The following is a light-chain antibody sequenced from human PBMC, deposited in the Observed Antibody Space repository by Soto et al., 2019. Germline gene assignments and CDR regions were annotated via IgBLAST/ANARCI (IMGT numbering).Light chain of an antibody. J-gene: IGKJ2*01. CDR1: QSVSSSY. V-gene: IGKV3-20*01. CDR3: QLGT. Sequence: EIVLTQSPGTLSLSPGERATLSCRASQSVSSSYLAWYQQKPGQAPRLLIYGASSRATGIPDRFSDSGSGTDFTLTISRLEPEDFAVYYCQLGTFGQGTKLEIK. CDR2: GAS.